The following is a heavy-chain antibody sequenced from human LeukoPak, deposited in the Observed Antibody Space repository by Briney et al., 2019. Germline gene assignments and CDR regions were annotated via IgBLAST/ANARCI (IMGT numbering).Heavy chain of an antibody. V-gene: IGHV4-59*01. CDR1: GGSISSNY. CDR2: IYYSGST. CDR3: ARTAMVPAAMHTLCFDL. D-gene: IGHD2-2*01. J-gene: IGHJ2*01. Sequence: KTSETLSLTCTVAGGSISSNYWSWIRQPPGKGLECIGYIYYSGSTNYHPSLKGRITISVDTSKNQFSLKLSSVTAADTAMYYCARTAMVPAAMHTLCFDLWGRGTLVTVSS.